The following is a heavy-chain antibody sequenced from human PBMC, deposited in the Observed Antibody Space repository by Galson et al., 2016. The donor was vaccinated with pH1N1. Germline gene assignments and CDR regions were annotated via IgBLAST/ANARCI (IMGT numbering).Heavy chain of an antibody. Sequence: ETLSLTCTVSGDSISSYYWNWIRQAPGRGLEWIGYLYHSHHSGSSKYNPSLKSRVTISIDTSKSHFSLNLSSVTAADTAVYYCARSLMNQFEAFDIWGQGTMVTVSS. J-gene: IGHJ3*02. V-gene: IGHV4-59*01. CDR2: LYHSHHSGSS. D-gene: IGHD1-14*01. CDR1: GDSISSYY. CDR3: ARSLMNQFEAFDI.